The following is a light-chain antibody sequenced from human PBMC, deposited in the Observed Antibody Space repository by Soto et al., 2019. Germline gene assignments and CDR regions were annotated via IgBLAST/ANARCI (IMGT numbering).Light chain of an antibody. CDR1: GSDIGGYNY. CDR2: EVS. Sequence: QSALTQPASVSGSPGQSITISCTGTGSDIGGYNYVSWYQQHPGKAPKVMIYEVSNRPSGVSNRFSASKSGNTASLTISGLQAEDDADYYCTSYTSSSSGVFGGGTKLTVL. V-gene: IGLV2-14*01. J-gene: IGLJ2*01. CDR3: TSYTSSSSGV.